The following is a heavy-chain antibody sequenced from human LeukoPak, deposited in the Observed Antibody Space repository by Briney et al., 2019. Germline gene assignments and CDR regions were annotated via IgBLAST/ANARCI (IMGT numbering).Heavy chain of an antibody. CDR3: ARGDDILTGHFDY. Sequence: PGRSLRLSCGASGFTFSNYAIHWVRQAPGKRLEWVAFISYDASTKYYADSVKGRFTISRDNSKNTLYLQMSSLRVEDTAVYYCARGDDILTGHFDYWGQGTLVTVSS. V-gene: IGHV3-30-3*01. CDR2: ISYDASTK. D-gene: IGHD3-9*01. CDR1: GFTFSNYA. J-gene: IGHJ4*02.